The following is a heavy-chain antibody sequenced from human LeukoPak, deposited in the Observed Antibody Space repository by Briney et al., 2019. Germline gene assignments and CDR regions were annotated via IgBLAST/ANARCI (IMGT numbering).Heavy chain of an antibody. V-gene: IGHV3-21*01. CDR3: ARGYCSGTSCYMFAS. CDR2: ISSSNTYI. CDR1: GFNFLDNN. J-gene: IGHJ4*02. D-gene: IGHD2-2*02. Sequence: PGGSLRLSCAGSGFNFLDNNMHWVRQAPGKGLEWVSSISSSNTYIYYRDSVKGRFTISRDNAKNSLVLQMISLRDEDTAVYYCARGYCSGTSCYMFASWGQGTRVTVSS.